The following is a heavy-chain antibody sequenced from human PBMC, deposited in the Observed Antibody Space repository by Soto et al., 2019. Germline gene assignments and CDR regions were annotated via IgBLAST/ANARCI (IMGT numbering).Heavy chain of an antibody. CDR2: ISSSSSYI. CDR1: GFTFSSYI. Sequence: PXGVLRLSCAASGFTFSSYIMNWVRQAPGKGLEWVSSISSSSSYIYYADSVKGRFTISRDNAKNSLYLQMNSLRAEDTAVYYCARKYYYDSSGYSYWGQGTLVTGSS. D-gene: IGHD3-22*01. CDR3: ARKYYYDSSGYSY. J-gene: IGHJ4*02. V-gene: IGHV3-21*01.